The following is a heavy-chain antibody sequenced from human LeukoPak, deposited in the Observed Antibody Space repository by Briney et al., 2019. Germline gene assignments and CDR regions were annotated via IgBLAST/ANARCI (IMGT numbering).Heavy chain of an antibody. D-gene: IGHD1-26*01. Sequence: ASVEVSCRASGYTFTSYYMHWVRQAPGQGLEWMGIINPSGGSTSYAQKLQGRVTMTTDTSTSTAYMELRSLRSDDTAVYYCARDQWELHWFDPWGQGTLVTVSS. V-gene: IGHV1-46*01. CDR2: INPSGGST. CDR1: GYTFTSYY. J-gene: IGHJ5*02. CDR3: ARDQWELHWFDP.